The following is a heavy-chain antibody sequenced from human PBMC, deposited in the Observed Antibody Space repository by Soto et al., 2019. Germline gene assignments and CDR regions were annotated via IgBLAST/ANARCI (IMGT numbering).Heavy chain of an antibody. Sequence: QLQLQESGSGLVKPSETLSLTCSVSGGSISSGGYSWSWIRQPPGKSLEGIGYIYHSGSTHYNPSLKSRVTISVDRSKNQFSLKLTSVTAADTAVYYCARNRVGISWYADYWGRGTRVTVSS. CDR3: ARNRVGISWYADY. J-gene: IGHJ4*02. CDR2: IYHSGST. D-gene: IGHD6-13*01. V-gene: IGHV4-30-2*01. CDR1: GGSISSGGYS.